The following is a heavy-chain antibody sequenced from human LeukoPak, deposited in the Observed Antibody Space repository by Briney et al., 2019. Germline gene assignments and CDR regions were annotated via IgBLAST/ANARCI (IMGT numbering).Heavy chain of an antibody. CDR2: IRYDGSNK. D-gene: IGHD3-22*01. V-gene: IGHV3-30*02. J-gene: IGHJ4*02. CDR1: GFTFSTYG. CDR3: ARDGGKYYYDSSGYYPEYYFDY. Sequence: GGSLRLSCAASGFTFSTYGMHWVRQAPGKGLEWVAFIRYDGSNKYYADSVRGRFTISRDNAKNSLYLQMNSLRAEDTAVYYCARDGGKYYYDSSGYYPEYYFDYWGQGTLVTVSS.